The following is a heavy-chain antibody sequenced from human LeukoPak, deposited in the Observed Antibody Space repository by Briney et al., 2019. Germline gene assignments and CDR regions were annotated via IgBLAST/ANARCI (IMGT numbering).Heavy chain of an antibody. Sequence: SETLSLTCAVYGGSFSGYYWSWIRQPPGKGLEWIGEINHSGSTNYNPSLKSRVTISVDTSKNQFSLKLSSVTAADTAVYYCAREDGYDSLVVMNWGQGTLVTVSS. J-gene: IGHJ4*02. V-gene: IGHV4-34*01. CDR3: AREDGYDSLVVMN. CDR2: INHSGST. CDR1: GGSFSGYY. D-gene: IGHD3-22*01.